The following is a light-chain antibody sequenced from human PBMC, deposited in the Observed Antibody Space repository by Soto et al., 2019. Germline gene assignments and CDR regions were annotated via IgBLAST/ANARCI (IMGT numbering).Light chain of an antibody. V-gene: IGLV2-14*01. CDR2: DVN. CDR3: SSYTDIDRLVV. CDR1: SSDVGRYNH. Sequence: QSALTQPDSVSGSPGQSITISCTGTSSDVGRYNHVSWYQQHPGKAPKLLIYDVNNRPSGVFNRFSGSKSGNTASRTISGREAEDEADYYFSSYTDIDRLVVFGGGTKLTVL. J-gene: IGLJ2*01.